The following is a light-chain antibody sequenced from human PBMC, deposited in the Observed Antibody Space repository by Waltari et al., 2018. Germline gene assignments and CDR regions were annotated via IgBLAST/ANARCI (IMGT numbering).Light chain of an antibody. V-gene: IGKV1-39*01. J-gene: IGKJ4*01. CDR2: LAS. CDR1: QRISNY. CDR3: QQGYSSPLT. Sequence: DIQMTQSPSSLSASVGDRVTITCRASQRISNYVNWYQQKAGKAPKLLIYLASTLQSGVPSRSSGSGSGTDFTLTINSLQPEDFATYFCQQGYSSPLTFGGGTQVEIK.